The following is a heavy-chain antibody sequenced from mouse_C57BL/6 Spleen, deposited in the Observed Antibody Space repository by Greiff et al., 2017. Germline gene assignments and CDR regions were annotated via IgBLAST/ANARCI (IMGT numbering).Heavy chain of an antibody. V-gene: IGHV14-4*01. CDR3: TTGGAQATPFAY. J-gene: IGHJ3*01. Sequence: VKLQQSGAELVRPGASVKLSCTASGFNIKDDYMHWVKQRPEQGLEWIGWIDPENGDTEYASKFQGKATITADTPSNTAYLQLSSLTSEDTAVSCCTTGGAQATPFAYWGQGTLVTVSA. D-gene: IGHD3-2*02. CDR1: GFNIKDDY. CDR2: IDPENGDT.